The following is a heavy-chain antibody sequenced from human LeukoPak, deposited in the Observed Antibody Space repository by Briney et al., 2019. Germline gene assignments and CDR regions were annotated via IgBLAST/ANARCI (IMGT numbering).Heavy chain of an antibody. Sequence: SETLSLTCTVSGGSISSGSYYWSWIRQPAGKGLEWIGRIYTSGSTNYNPSLKSRVTISVDTSKNQFSLKLSSVTAADTAVYYCARDRGVGVDAFDIWGQGTMVTVSS. CDR1: GGSISSGSYY. CDR3: ARDRGVGVDAFDI. D-gene: IGHD3-10*01. V-gene: IGHV4-61*02. CDR2: IYTSGST. J-gene: IGHJ3*02.